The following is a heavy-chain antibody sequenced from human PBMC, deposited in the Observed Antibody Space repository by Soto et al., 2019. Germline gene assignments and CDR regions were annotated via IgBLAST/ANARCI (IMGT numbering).Heavy chain of an antibody. CDR1: GGTFSSYA. CDR2: IIPIFGTA. D-gene: IGHD6-19*01. CDR3: ASTPKRVSSGWIDYYYYAMDV. V-gene: IGHV1-69*12. J-gene: IGHJ6*02. Sequence: QVQLVQSGAEVKKPGSSVKVSCKASGGTFSSYAISWVRQAPGQGLEWMGGIIPIFGTANYAQKFQGRVTITADESTSTAYMELSSLRSEDTAVYYCASTPKRVSSGWIDYYYYAMDVWGQGTTVTVSS.